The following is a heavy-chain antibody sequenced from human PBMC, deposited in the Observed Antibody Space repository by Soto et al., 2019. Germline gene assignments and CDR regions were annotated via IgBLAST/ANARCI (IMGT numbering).Heavy chain of an antibody. Sequence: GASVKVSCKASGYTFTSYGISWVRQAPGQGLEWMGWISAYNGNTNYAQKLQGRVTMTTDTSTSTAYMELRSLRSDVTAVYYCAGSSSSEPHFDYWGQGTLVTVSS. V-gene: IGHV1-18*01. J-gene: IGHJ4*02. D-gene: IGHD6-6*01. CDR2: ISAYNGNT. CDR3: AGSSSSEPHFDY. CDR1: GYTFTSYG.